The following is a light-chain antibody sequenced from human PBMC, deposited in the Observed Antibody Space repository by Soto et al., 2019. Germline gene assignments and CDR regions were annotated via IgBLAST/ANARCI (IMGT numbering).Light chain of an antibody. Sequence: DLQMTQSPSSVSASVGDRVTITCRASQGIGTWLAWYQQAPGRAPKLLIYRASNLQSGVPSRFSGSVSGTDFSLPISRLQPEDFATYFCQQAKSFPHLTFGGGTKVEMK. CDR3: QQAKSFPHLT. CDR2: RAS. V-gene: IGKV1D-12*01. CDR1: QGIGTW. J-gene: IGKJ4*01.